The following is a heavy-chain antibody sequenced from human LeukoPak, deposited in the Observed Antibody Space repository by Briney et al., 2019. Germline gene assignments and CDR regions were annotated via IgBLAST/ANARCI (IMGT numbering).Heavy chain of an antibody. J-gene: IGHJ4*02. D-gene: IGHD3-16*01. CDR2: IYPGDSDT. V-gene: IGHV5-51*01. CDR3: ATYSGTFYFDC. Sequence: GESLKISCKGSGYSFTSYWIAWVRQMPGRGLEWMGIIYPGDSDTRYSPSFQGQVIISADKSISTAYLQWSSLKASDTAIYYCATYSGTFYFDCWGQGTLVTVSS. CDR1: GYSFTSYW.